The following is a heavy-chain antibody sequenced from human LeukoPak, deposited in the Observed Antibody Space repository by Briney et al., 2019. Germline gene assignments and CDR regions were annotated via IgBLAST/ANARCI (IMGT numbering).Heavy chain of an antibody. V-gene: IGHV1-8*01. CDR1: GYTFTSYD. D-gene: IGHD3-3*01. CDR3: ARGVGWDFRSGYYYAYYMDV. Sequence: GASVKVSCKASGYTFTSYDINWVRQATGQGLEWMGWMNPNSGNTGYAQKFQGRVTMTRNTSISTAYMELSSLRSEDTAVYYCARGVGWDFRSGYYYAYYMDVWGKGTTVTVSS. CDR2: MNPNSGNT. J-gene: IGHJ6*03.